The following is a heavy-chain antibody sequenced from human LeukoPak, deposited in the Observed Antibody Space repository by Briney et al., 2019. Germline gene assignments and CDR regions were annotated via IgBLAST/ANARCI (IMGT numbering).Heavy chain of an antibody. V-gene: IGHV3-23*01. CDR3: AKEYGSGSYYYDY. CDR2: ISGSGGST. D-gene: IGHD3-10*01. CDR1: GFTFSSYA. J-gene: IGHJ4*02. Sequence: RGSLRLSCAASGFTFSSYAMTWVRQAPEKGLEWVSAISGSGGSTYYADSVKGRFTISRDNSKNTLYLQMNSLRAEDTAVYYCAKEYGSGSYYYDYWGQGTLVTVSS.